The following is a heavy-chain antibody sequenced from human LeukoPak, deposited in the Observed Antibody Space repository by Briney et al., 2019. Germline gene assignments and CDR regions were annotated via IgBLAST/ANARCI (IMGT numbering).Heavy chain of an antibody. V-gene: IGHV3-21*01. CDR3: ANAGRDSSSTISCGMDV. D-gene: IGHD6-13*01. CDR2: ISSSSSYI. CDR1: GFTFSSYS. Sequence: AGGSLRLSCAASGFTFSSYSMNWVRQAPGKGLEWVSSISSSSSYIYYADSVKGRFTISRDNAKNSLYLQMNSLRAEDTAVYYCANAGRDSSSTISCGMDVWGQGTTVTVSS. J-gene: IGHJ6*02.